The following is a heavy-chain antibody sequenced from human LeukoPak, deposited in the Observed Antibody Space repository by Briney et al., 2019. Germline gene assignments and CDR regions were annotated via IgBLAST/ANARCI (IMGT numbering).Heavy chain of an antibody. CDR2: INQDGSES. V-gene: IGHV3-7*01. Sequence: PGGSLRLSCAASGFAFRSYWVSWVRQAPGKGLEWVANINQDGSESHCVDSVKGRYTISRDNAKNSLFLQMNSLRAEDTAVYYCARDWHYYDSTTYYYYFDCWGQGTLVTVSS. CDR3: ARDWHYYDSTTYYYYFDC. J-gene: IGHJ4*02. D-gene: IGHD3-22*01. CDR1: GFAFRSYW.